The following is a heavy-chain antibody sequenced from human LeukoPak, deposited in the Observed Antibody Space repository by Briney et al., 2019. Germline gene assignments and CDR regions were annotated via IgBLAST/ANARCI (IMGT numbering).Heavy chain of an antibody. D-gene: IGHD6-19*01. CDR3: ARSMQWQVRNRGAFDI. CDR2: INHSGST. Sequence: PSETLSLTCAVYGGSFSGYYWSWIRQPPGKGLEWIGEINHSGSTNYNPSLKSRVTISVDTSKNQFSLKLSSVTAADTAVYYCARSMQWQVRNRGAFDIWGQGTMVTVSS. CDR1: GGSFSGYY. V-gene: IGHV4-34*01. J-gene: IGHJ3*02.